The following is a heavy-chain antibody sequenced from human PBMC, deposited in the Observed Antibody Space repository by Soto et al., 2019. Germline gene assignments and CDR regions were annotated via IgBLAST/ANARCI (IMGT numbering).Heavy chain of an antibody. CDR1: GYTFTSYG. J-gene: IGHJ6*03. D-gene: IGHD5-18*01. V-gene: IGHV1-18*01. CDR2: ISAYNGNT. CDR3: ATSEAVGYCYDLYYYYYMDV. Sequence: ASVKVSCKASGYTFTSYGISWVRQAPGQGLEWMGWISAYNGNTNYAQKLQGRVTMTTDTSTSTAYMELRSLRSDDTAVYYCATSEAVGYCYDLYYYYYMDVWGKGTTVTVSS.